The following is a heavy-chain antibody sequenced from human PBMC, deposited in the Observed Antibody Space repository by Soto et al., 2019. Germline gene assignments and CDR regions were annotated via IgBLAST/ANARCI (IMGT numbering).Heavy chain of an antibody. CDR3: AKAPYYFDY. V-gene: IGHV3-23*01. CDR1: GFTFSSHA. Sequence: GSLRLSCAASGFTFSSHAISLVRQAPGKGLEWVPAISGSGGSTYYADSVKGRFTISRDNSKNTLYLQMNSLRAEDTAVYYCAKAPYYFDYWGQGTLVTVSS. J-gene: IGHJ4*02. CDR2: ISGSGGST.